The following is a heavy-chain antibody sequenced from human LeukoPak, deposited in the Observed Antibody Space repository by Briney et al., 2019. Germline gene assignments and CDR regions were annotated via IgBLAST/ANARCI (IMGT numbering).Heavy chain of an antibody. J-gene: IGHJ4*02. CDR1: GGSISNYY. D-gene: IGHD3-10*01. CDR2: IYASGST. V-gene: IGHV4-4*07. Sequence: SETLSLTCTVSGGSISNYYWSWIRQPAGMGLKWIGRIYASGSTNYNPSLKSRVTMSVDTSNNQFSLNLSPVTAADTAVYYCARTSARGAQFDYWGQGTLVTVSS. CDR3: ARTSARGAQFDY.